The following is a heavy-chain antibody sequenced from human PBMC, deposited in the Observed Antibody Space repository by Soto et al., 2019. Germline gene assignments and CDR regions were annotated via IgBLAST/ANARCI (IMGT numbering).Heavy chain of an antibody. CDR2: IYYSGST. Sequence: PSETLSLTCTVSGGSISSGGYYWSWIHQHPGKGLEWIGYIYYSGSTYYNPSLKSRVTISVDTSKNQFSLKLSSVTAADTAVYYCAREEGGGYDHRWFDPWGQGTLVTVSS. CDR1: GGSISSGGYY. D-gene: IGHD5-12*01. J-gene: IGHJ5*02. CDR3: AREEGGGYDHRWFDP. V-gene: IGHV4-31*03.